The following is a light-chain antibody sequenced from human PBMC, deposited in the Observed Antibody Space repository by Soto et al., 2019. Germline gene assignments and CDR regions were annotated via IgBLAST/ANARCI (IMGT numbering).Light chain of an antibody. CDR3: QQYNNWPPWT. J-gene: IGKJ1*01. CDR2: GAS. V-gene: IGKV3-15*01. CDR1: QSVSSN. Sequence: EIVITQSPATLSVSPGERATLSCRASQSVSSNLAWYQQKPGQAPRLLIYGASTRATGTPARFSGSGSGTEFTLTISSLXSEDFAVYYCQQYNNWPPWTFGQGTKVDIK.